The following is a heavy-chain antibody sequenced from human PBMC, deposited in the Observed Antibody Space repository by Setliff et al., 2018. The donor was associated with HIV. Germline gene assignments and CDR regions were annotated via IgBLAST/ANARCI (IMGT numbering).Heavy chain of an antibody. CDR3: AREILATIGFDY. D-gene: IGHD5-12*01. J-gene: IGHJ4*01. Sequence: PGGSLRLSCAASGFTFSTYWMHWVRQAPGKGLVWVSRIHSDGSSTSYADSVKGRFTISRDNAKNTLYLQMNGLTTEDTAFYYCAREILATIGFDYWGRGTLVTVSS. CDR1: GFTFSTYW. V-gene: IGHV3-74*01. CDR2: IHSDGSST.